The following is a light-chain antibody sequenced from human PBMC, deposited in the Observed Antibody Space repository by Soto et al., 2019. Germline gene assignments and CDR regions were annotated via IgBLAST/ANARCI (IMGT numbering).Light chain of an antibody. CDR1: SSDVGSYNL. CDR2: EGS. CDR3: CSYAGSSTHVV. J-gene: IGLJ2*01. V-gene: IGLV2-23*01. Sequence: QSALTQPASVSGSPGQSITISCTGTSSDVGSYNLISWYQQHPGKAPKLMIYEGSKRASGVSNRFSGSKSDNTASLTISGLQAEDEADYYCCSYAGSSTHVVFGGGTQLTVL.